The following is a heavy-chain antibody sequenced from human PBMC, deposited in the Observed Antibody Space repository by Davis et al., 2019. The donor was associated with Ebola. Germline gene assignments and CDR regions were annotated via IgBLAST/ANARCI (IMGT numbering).Heavy chain of an antibody. CDR3: ATSGTSDGGAFDI. Sequence: ASVKVSCKASGYTFTGYYMHWVRQAPGQGLEWMGWINPNSGGTNYAQKFQGRVTMTRDTSISTAYMELSRLRSDDTAVYYCATSGTSDGGAFDIWGQGTMVTVSS. D-gene: IGHD2-2*01. V-gene: IGHV1-2*02. CDR1: GYTFTGYY. J-gene: IGHJ3*02. CDR2: INPNSGGT.